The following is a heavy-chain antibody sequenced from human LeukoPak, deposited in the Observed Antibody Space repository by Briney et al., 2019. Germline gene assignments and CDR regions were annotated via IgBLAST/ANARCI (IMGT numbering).Heavy chain of an antibody. CDR3: AKTLAYSSSWYWYFDL. Sequence: GGSLRLSCAASGFIFSSYVMSWVRQAPGKGLEWVSGIGGGGGSTYYADSVEGRFTISRDNSKNTLYLQMNSLRAEDTAGYYCAKTLAYSSSWYWYFDLWGRGTPVTVSS. V-gene: IGHV3-23*01. D-gene: IGHD6-13*01. CDR1: GFIFSSYV. CDR2: IGGGGGST. J-gene: IGHJ2*01.